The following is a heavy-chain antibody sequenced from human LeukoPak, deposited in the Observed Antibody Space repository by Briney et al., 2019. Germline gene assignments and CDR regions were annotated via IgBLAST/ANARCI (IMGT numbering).Heavy chain of an antibody. Sequence: SETLSLTCTVSGGSISSRSYYWGWIRQPPGKGLEWIGSMYYSGNTYYNPSLKSRVTISVDTSKNQFSLKLSSVTAVDTAVYYCARKVRPDYSRFDYWGQGTLVTVSS. J-gene: IGHJ4*02. CDR1: GGSISSRSYY. D-gene: IGHD4/OR15-4a*01. CDR3: ARKVRPDYSRFDY. V-gene: IGHV4-39*01. CDR2: MYYSGNT.